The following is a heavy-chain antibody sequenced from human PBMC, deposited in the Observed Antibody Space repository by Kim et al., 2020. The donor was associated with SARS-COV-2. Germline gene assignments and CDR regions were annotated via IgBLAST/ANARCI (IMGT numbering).Heavy chain of an antibody. CDR3: TSGYCSGGTCYPQFDP. Sequence: GGSLRLSCAASGFTLSGTATNWVRQASGKGLEWVGRIKSKGNTYETAYGASVKGRFTISRDDSENTAYLQMNRLKAEDTAVYYCTSGYCSGGTCYPQFDPWGQGTLVTVSS. CDR2: IKSKGNTYET. J-gene: IGHJ5*02. CDR1: GFTLSGTA. V-gene: IGHV3-73*01. D-gene: IGHD2-15*01.